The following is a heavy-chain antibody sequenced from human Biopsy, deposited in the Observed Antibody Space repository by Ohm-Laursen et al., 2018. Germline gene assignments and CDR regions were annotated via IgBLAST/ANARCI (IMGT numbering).Heavy chain of an antibody. CDR1: GFTFSDYA. D-gene: IGHD2-2*02. CDR2: ISGSGGST. V-gene: IGHV3-23*01. Sequence: GSLRLSCTASGFTFSDYAMSWVRQAPGKGLEWVSTISGSGGSTYYADSVKGRFTISRDASKNTLYLLMNSLRAEDTAMYYCAKGGYCTTTSCYMDVDYWGQGTLVTVSS. J-gene: IGHJ4*02. CDR3: AKGGYCTTTSCYMDVDY.